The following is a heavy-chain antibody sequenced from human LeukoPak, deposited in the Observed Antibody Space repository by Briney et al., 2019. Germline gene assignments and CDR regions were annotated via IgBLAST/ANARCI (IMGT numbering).Heavy chain of an antibody. J-gene: IGHJ5*02. V-gene: IGHV1-46*01. D-gene: IGHD3-3*01. Sequence: GASVKVSCKASGYTFTSYYMHWVRQAPGQGLEWMGIINPSGGSTSYAQKFQGRVTMTRDTSTSTVYMELSSLRSKDTAVYYCARGGRITIFGVVTKNWFDPWGQGTLVTVSS. CDR2: INPSGGST. CDR3: ARGGRITIFGVVTKNWFDP. CDR1: GYTFTSYY.